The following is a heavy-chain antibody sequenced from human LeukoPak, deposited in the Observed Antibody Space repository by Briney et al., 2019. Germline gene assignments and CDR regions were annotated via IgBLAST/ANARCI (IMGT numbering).Heavy chain of an antibody. CDR3: ARMGTGWYRFDY. V-gene: IGHV3-48*04. Sequence: GGSLRLSCAASGFTFSSYSMNWVRQAPGKGLEWVSYISSSSIAIHYADSVKGRFTISRDNAKNSLYLQMNSLRVEDTSVYYCARMGTGWYRFDYWGQGTLVTVSS. J-gene: IGHJ4*02. CDR2: ISSSSIAI. D-gene: IGHD6-19*01. CDR1: GFTFSSYS.